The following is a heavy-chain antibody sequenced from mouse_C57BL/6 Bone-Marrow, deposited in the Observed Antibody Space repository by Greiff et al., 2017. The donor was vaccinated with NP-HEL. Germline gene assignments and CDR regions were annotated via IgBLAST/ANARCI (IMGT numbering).Heavy chain of an antibody. J-gene: IGHJ2*01. CDR1: GYAFTNYL. V-gene: IGHV1-54*01. Sequence: VKLQESGAELVRPGTSVKVSCKASGYAFTNYLIEWVKQRPGQGLEWIGVINPGSGGTNYNEKFKGKATLTADKSSSTAYMQLSSLTSEDSAVYFCARSGDGYSLFDYWGQGTTLTVSS. D-gene: IGHD2-3*01. CDR3: ARSGDGYSLFDY. CDR2: INPGSGGT.